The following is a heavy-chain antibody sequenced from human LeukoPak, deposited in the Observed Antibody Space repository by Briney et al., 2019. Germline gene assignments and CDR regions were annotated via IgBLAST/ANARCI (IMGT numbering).Heavy chain of an antibody. V-gene: IGHV4-59*01. Sequence: SETLSLTCTVSGGSISSNYWSWIRQPPGKGLEWIGYIYYSGSTNYNPSLKSRVTISVDTSKNQCSLKLSSVTAADTAVYYCAREGDSSGWYFDYWGQGTLVTVSS. CDR3: AREGDSSGWYFDY. J-gene: IGHJ4*02. D-gene: IGHD6-19*01. CDR1: GGSISSNY. CDR2: IYYSGST.